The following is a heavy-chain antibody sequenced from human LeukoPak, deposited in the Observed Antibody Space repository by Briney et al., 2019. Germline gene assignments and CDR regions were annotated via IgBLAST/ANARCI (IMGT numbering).Heavy chain of an antibody. Sequence: GGSLRLSCAASGFTFSRIAMSWVRQAPGKGLEWVSAIRSNGETVYNADSVKGRFTVSRDNSRQTLFLQMSSLRVEDTATYYCAKGQELDDGVFDSWGQGTLVTVSS. J-gene: IGHJ4*02. CDR2: IRSNGETV. CDR3: AKGQELDDGVFDS. D-gene: IGHD1-1*01. V-gene: IGHV3-23*01. CDR1: GFTFSRIA.